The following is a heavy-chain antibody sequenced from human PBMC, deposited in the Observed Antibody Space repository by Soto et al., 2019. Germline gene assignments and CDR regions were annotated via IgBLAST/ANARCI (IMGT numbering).Heavy chain of an antibody. CDR3: AGGLRNYYDSDGNYYDRRGLHY. D-gene: IGHD3-22*01. CDR1: GYTFSNYE. V-gene: IGHV3-48*03. Sequence: PVGSLRLSCAASGYTFSNYEMNWVRQAPGKGLEWVSYISYSGSTIYYADSVKGRFTISRDNSKNSLYLQMNSLRAEDTAVYYCAGGLRNYYDSDGNYYDRRGLHYWGQGTLVTVSS. CDR2: ISYSGSTI. J-gene: IGHJ4*02.